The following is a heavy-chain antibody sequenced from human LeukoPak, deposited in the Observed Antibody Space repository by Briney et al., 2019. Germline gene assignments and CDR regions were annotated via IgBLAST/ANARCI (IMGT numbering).Heavy chain of an antibody. CDR1: GFTFSSYE. CDR2: ISSSGSTI. CDR3: AREVAGWTYYFDY. D-gene: IGHD5-12*01. V-gene: IGHV3-48*03. Sequence: GGSLRLSCAASGFTFSSYEMNWVRQAPGKGLEWVSYISSSGSTIYYADSVKGRFTISRDSAKNSLYLQMNSLRAEDTAVYYCAREVAGWTYYFDYWGQGTLVTVSS. J-gene: IGHJ4*02.